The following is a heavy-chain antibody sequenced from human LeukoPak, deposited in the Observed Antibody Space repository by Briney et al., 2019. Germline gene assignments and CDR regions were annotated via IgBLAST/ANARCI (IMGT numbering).Heavy chain of an antibody. CDR3: ASEAVTRAFDI. Sequence: PGRSLRLSCAASGFTFSSYWMSWVRQAPGKGLEWVANIKQDGSEKYYVDSVKGRFTISRDNAKNSLYLQMNSLRAEDTAVYYCASEAVTRAFDIWGQGTMVTVSS. J-gene: IGHJ3*02. CDR2: IKQDGSEK. D-gene: IGHD4-17*01. CDR1: GFTFSSYW. V-gene: IGHV3-7*01.